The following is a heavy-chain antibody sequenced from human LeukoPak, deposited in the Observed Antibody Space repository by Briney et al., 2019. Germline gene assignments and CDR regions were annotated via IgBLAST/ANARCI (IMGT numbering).Heavy chain of an antibody. J-gene: IGHJ4*02. D-gene: IGHD1-14*01. CDR3: TRDRSRAEDD. V-gene: IGHV3-7*01. CDR1: GFTFSGQW. CDR2: INQGGSDK. Sequence: PGGSLRLSCAASGFTFSGQWMRWVPQAPGKGREWVANINQGGSDKYYVDSVKGRFTISRDNANNLLYLQMNSLSGEDTAVYYCTRDRSRAEDDWGQGTLVTVSS.